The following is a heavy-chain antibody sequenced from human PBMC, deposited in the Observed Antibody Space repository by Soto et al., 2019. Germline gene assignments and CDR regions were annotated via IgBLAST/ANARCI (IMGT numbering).Heavy chain of an antibody. V-gene: IGHV3-11*01. J-gene: IGHJ3*02. D-gene: IGHD2-2*01. Sequence: QVQLVESGGGLVKPGGSLRLSCAASGFTFSDHYMSWIRQAPGKGLEWVSYISSGGSAIYYADSVKGRFTISRDNAKNSLYLQMNSLRAEDTAVYYCARVKECSGTSCYARDAFDIWGQGTMVTVSS. CDR2: ISSGGSAI. CDR3: ARVKECSGTSCYARDAFDI. CDR1: GFTFSDHY.